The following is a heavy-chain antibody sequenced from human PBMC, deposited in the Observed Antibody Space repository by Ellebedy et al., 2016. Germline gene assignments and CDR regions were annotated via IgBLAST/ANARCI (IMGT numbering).Heavy chain of an antibody. J-gene: IGHJ4*02. V-gene: IGHV4-39*01. CDR3: ARRNLLQLAYDY. CDR1: GVSIISNSDY. D-gene: IGHD6-6*01. Sequence: GSLRLXXTVSGVSIISNSDYWGWIRQPPGKGLEWIGTIYYTGNTNYNPSLQSRVTISVDTSKSQFSLRLSSVTAADTAIYYCARRNLLQLAYDYWGQGALVTVSS. CDR2: IYYTGNT.